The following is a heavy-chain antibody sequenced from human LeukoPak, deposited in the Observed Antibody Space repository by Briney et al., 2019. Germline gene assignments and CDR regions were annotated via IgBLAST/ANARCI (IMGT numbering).Heavy chain of an antibody. D-gene: IGHD2-15*01. J-gene: IGHJ6*03. CDR2: IYYTGST. Sequence: SETLSLTCTVSGDSISSYYWSWIRQPPGKGLEWIGYIYYTGSTNFNPSLKSRVTMSVDASKNQFSLKLSSVTAADTAVYYCARCXXSVYYYMDVWGKGTTVTVSS. V-gene: IGHV4-59*08. CDR1: GDSISSYY. CDR3: ARCXXSVYYYMDV.